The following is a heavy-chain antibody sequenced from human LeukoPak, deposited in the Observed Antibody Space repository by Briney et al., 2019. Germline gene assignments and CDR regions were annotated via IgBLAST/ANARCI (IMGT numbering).Heavy chain of an antibody. CDR1: GFTFSSYA. CDR2: ISYDGSNK. Sequence: GGSLRLSCAASGFTFSSYAMHWVRQAPGKGLEWVAVISYDGSNKYYADSVKGRFTISRDNSKNTLYLQMNSLRAEDTAVYYCARERLNINWFDPWGQGTLVTVSS. D-gene: IGHD1/OR15-1a*01. J-gene: IGHJ5*02. V-gene: IGHV3-30-3*01. CDR3: ARERLNINWFDP.